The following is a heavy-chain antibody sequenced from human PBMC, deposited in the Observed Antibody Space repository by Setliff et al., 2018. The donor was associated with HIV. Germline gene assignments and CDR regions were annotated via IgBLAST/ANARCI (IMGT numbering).Heavy chain of an antibody. CDR2: ISGSGTRT. J-gene: IGHJ4*02. Sequence: GGSLRLSCAASGFTFNNAWMTWVRQAPGKGLEWVAYISGSGTRTFYLDSVKGRFSISRDDARNSVYLQMNNLRAEDTAVYYCANMQWASNAWYSFGYWGQGALVTVSS. CDR3: ANMQWASNAWYSFGY. D-gene: IGHD6-19*01. CDR1: GFTFNNAW. V-gene: IGHV3-11*01.